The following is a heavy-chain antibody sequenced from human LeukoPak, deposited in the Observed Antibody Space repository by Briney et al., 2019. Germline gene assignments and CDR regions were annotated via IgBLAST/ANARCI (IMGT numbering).Heavy chain of an antibody. Sequence: GESLKISCTGADYSFTSYWIGLLRQLGGKGQEWMWIIYPGDSDTRDSPSLQGQVTISADKSISTAYLQWSSLKASDTAMYYCARPSGYSSGWYSTDYWGQGTLVTVSS. J-gene: IGHJ4*02. V-gene: IGHV5-51*01. CDR1: DYSFTSYW. CDR3: ARPSGYSSGWYSTDY. D-gene: IGHD6-19*01. CDR2: IYPGDSDT.